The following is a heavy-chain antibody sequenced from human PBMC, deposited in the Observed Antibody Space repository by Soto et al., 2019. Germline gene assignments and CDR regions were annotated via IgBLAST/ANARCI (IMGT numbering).Heavy chain of an antibody. CDR3: AKEPLSGYIGYFDY. CDR2: ISGSGGSI. J-gene: IGHJ4*02. CDR1: GFTFSSYW. V-gene: IGHV3-23*01. D-gene: IGHD5-12*01. Sequence: GGSLRLSCAASGFTFSSYWMSWVRQAPGKGLEWVSAISGSGGSIYYADSVKGRFTISRDNSKNTLYLQMNSLRAEDTAVYYCAKEPLSGYIGYFDYWGQGTPVTVSS.